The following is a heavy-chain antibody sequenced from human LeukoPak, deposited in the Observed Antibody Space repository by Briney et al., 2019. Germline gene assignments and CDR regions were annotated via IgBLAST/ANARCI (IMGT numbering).Heavy chain of an antibody. J-gene: IGHJ4*02. CDR2: ISPSGAST. V-gene: IGHV1-46*01. CDR3: TRVMRRDGYIGY. D-gene: IGHD5-24*01. CDR1: GYTFTRYY. Sequence: GASVKVSCKASGYTFTRYYMHWVRQAPGQGLEWMGIISPSGASTSYAQKFQGRVTMTRDTSTSTVYMELSSLRSEDTAVYYCTRVMRRDGYIGYWGQGTLVTVSS.